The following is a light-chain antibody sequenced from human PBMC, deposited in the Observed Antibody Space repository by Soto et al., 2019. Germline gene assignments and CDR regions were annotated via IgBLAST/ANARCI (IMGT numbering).Light chain of an antibody. J-gene: IGKJ4*01. CDR2: WAS. V-gene: IGKV4-1*01. CDR1: QSVLYDSNNKNY. Sequence: DIVMTQSPDSLAVSLGERATINCKSSQSVLYDSNNKNYLAWYQQKPGQPPRLLIYWASTRESGVPDRFSGSGSGTDFTLTISSLQAEDVAVYYCQQYYSIPQAFGGGTKVEIK. CDR3: QQYYSIPQA.